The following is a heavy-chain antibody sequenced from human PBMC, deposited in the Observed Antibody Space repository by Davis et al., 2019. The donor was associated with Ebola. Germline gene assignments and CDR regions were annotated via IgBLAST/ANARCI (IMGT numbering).Heavy chain of an antibody. CDR1: GFTVSSNY. D-gene: IGHD2-2*01. Sequence: PGGSLRLSCAASGFTVSSNYMNWVRQAPGKGLEWVSSISSSSSNIYYADSVKGRFTISRDNAKNSLYLQMNSLRAEDTAVYYCAKGIVVVPANGMDVWGQGTTVTVSS. CDR2: ISSSSSNI. J-gene: IGHJ6*02. V-gene: IGHV3-21*01. CDR3: AKGIVVVPANGMDV.